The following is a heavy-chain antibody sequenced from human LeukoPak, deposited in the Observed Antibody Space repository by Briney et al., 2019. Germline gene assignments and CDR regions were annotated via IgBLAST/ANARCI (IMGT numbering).Heavy chain of an antibody. J-gene: IGHJ3*02. CDR3: ARDSHCSSTSCYSSAFDI. V-gene: IGHV4-61*08. Sequence: PSQTLSLTCTVSGGSISSGGYYWSWIRQHPGKGLEWIGYIYYSGSTNYNPSLKSRVTISVDTSKNQFSLKLSSVTAADTAVYYCARDSHCSSTSCYSSAFDIWGQGTMVTVSS. D-gene: IGHD2-2*01. CDR2: IYYSGST. CDR1: GGSISSGGYY.